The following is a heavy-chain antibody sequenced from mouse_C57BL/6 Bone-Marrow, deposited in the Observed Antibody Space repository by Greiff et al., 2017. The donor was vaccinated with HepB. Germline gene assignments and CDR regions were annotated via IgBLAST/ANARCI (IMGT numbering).Heavy chain of an antibody. CDR3: ARGGITTVVATYWYFDV. D-gene: IGHD1-1*01. V-gene: IGHV1-82*01. Sequence: VKLVESGPELVKPGASVKISCKASGYAFSSSWMNWVKQRPGKGLEWIGRIYPGDGDTNYNGKFKGKATLTADKSSSTAYMQLSSLTSEDSAVYFCARGGITTVVATYWYFDVWGTGTTVTVSS. CDR1: GYAFSSSW. J-gene: IGHJ1*03. CDR2: IYPGDGDT.